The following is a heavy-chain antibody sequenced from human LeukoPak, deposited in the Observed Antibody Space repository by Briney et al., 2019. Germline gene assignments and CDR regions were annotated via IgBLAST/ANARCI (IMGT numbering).Heavy chain of an antibody. CDR1: GFTFSSYA. V-gene: IGHV3-30-3*01. CDR2: ISYDGSNK. D-gene: IGHD1-26*01. Sequence: PGMSLRLSCAASGFTFSSYAMHWVRQAPGKGLEWVAVISYDGSNKYYADSVKGRFTISRDSSKNTLFLHMNTLRAEDTAIYYCAKDRTVGASYWYFDLWGRGTLVTVSS. CDR3: AKDRTVGASYWYFDL. J-gene: IGHJ2*01.